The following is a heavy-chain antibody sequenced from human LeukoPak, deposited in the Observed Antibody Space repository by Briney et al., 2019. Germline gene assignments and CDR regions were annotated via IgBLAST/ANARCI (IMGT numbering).Heavy chain of an antibody. V-gene: IGHV3-21*01. Sequence: PGGSLRLSCAASGFTFSSSTMNWVRQVPGKGLEWVSSITSSSHYIYYADLVKGRFTISRDNAKNSLYLQMNSLRAEDTAVYYCARSNSGWEANWFDPWGQGTLVTVSS. CDR2: ITSSSHYI. D-gene: IGHD6-19*01. CDR3: ARSNSGWEANWFDP. J-gene: IGHJ5*02. CDR1: GFTFSSST.